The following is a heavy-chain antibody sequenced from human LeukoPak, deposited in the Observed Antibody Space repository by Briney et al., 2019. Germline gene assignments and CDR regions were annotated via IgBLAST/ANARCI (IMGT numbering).Heavy chain of an antibody. CDR1: GFTFSSFS. CDR3: AREGGGTIGRSYYFDY. J-gene: IGHJ4*02. Sequence: PGGSLRLSCAASGFTFSSFSMNWVRQAPGKGLEWVSYISSSSSTIYYADSVKGRFTISRDNSKNTLYVQMNSLRAEDTAVYYCAREGGGTIGRSYYFDYWGQGTLVTVSS. CDR2: ISSSSSTI. V-gene: IGHV3-48*04. D-gene: IGHD1-26*01.